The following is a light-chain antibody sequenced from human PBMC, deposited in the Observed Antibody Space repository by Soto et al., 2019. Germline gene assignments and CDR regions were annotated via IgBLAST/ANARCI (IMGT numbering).Light chain of an antibody. J-gene: IGKJ2*01. CDR2: GAS. Sequence: DIQMTQSPTSLSASVGDRVTITCRASQSISRYLNWYQQKPGKAPKLLIYGASTLQGGVPSRFSGSGSGTDFTLTINSLQPEDFASYFCHQSYSTPHTFDQGTKLETK. CDR1: QSISRY. CDR3: HQSYSTPHT. V-gene: IGKV1-39*01.